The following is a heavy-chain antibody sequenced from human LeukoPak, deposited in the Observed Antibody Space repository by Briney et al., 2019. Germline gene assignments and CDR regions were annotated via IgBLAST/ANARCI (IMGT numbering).Heavy chain of an antibody. Sequence: SETLSLTCTVSGNSISSGDNYWSWIRQPAGKGLEWIGRIYTSGSTNYNPSLKSRVTMSVDTSKNQFSLKLSSVTAADTAVYYCARVDAYYGSGSLNWGQGTLVTVSS. CDR1: GNSISSGDNY. CDR2: IYTSGST. D-gene: IGHD3-10*01. J-gene: IGHJ4*02. CDR3: ARVDAYYGSGSLN. V-gene: IGHV4-61*02.